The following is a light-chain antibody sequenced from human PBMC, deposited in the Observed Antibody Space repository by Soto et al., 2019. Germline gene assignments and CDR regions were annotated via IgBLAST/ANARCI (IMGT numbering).Light chain of an antibody. CDR1: QSVSSY. CDR2: GAS. CDR3: QQYGRPSRT. Sequence: EIFLTQSPCTLSLSPGERATLSCRSRQSVSSYLAWYQQKPGEAPRLRIYGASSRATGIPDRFSGSGSGTNFNLAIRRVVREDFAVYYCQQYGRPSRTFGQGTNVEIK. J-gene: IGKJ1*01. V-gene: IGKV3-20*01.